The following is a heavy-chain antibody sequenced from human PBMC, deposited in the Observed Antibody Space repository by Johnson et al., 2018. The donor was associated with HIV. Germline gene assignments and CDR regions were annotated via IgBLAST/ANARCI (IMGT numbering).Heavy chain of an antibody. CDR1: GFTFDDYG. J-gene: IGHJ3*02. V-gene: IGHV3-20*04. CDR3: ARDIFYTDTAFDI. Sequence: VQLVESGGGVVRPGGSLRLSCAASGFTFDDYGLSWVRQAPGKGLEWVSGMNWNGGSTGYADSVKGRSTISRDKAKTSLYLQMNSLRAEDTALYYCARDIFYTDTAFDIWGQGTMVTVSS. CDR2: MNWNGGST.